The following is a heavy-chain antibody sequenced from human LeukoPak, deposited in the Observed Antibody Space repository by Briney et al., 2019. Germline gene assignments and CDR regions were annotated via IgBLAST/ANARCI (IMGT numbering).Heavy chain of an antibody. J-gene: IGHJ3*02. Sequence: PSETLSLTCAVYGGSFSGYYWSWIRQPPGKGLEWIGNIFYNGTTYYSPSLKSRVTISLDTSRNQFSLKLNSVTAADTAVYYCAKSNGYGLVDIWGQGTMVTVSS. V-gene: IGHV4-34*12. CDR3: AKSNGYGLVDI. CDR1: GGSFSGYY. D-gene: IGHD3-10*01. CDR2: IFYNGTT.